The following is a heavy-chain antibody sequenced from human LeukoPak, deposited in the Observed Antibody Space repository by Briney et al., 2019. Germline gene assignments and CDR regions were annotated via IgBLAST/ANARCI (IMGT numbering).Heavy chain of an antibody. V-gene: IGHV1-18*01. Sequence: GASVKVSCKASGYTFTTYGISWVRQAPGHGLEWMGWISTFNGHTNYAQSRQDRVTMTTDTSTSTVYMELSSLRSEDTAVYYCARDLHGSSWTQTKMGYFQHWGQGTLVTVSS. CDR3: ARDLHGSSWTQTKMGYFQH. CDR1: GYTFTTYG. J-gene: IGHJ1*01. CDR2: ISTFNGHT. D-gene: IGHD6-13*01.